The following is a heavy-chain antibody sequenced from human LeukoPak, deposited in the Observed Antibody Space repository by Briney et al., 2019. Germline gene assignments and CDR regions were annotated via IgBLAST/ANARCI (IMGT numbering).Heavy chain of an antibody. V-gene: IGHV4-61*01. D-gene: IGHD6-6*01. CDR3: ASSKYSSSSPDY. Sequence: SETLSLTCTVSGGSISSGSYYWSWIRQPPGKGLEWIGYIYYSGSTNYNPSLKSRVTISVDTSKNQFSLKLSSVTAADTAVYYCASSKYSSSSPDYWGQGTLVTVSS. J-gene: IGHJ4*02. CDR2: IYYSGST. CDR1: GGSISSGSYY.